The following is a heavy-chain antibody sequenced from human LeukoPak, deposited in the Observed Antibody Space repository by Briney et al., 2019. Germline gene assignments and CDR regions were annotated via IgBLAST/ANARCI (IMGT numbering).Heavy chain of an antibody. D-gene: IGHD2-15*01. V-gene: IGHV1-2*04. CDR1: GYTFTGYY. Sequence: GASVEVSCKASGYTFTGYYMHWVRQAPGQGLEWMGWINPNSGGTNYAQKFQGWVTMTRDTSISTAYMELNRLKSDDTAVYYCARDRGGSWIYYFDYWGQGTLVTVSS. CDR3: ARDRGGSWIYYFDY. J-gene: IGHJ4*02. CDR2: INPNSGGT.